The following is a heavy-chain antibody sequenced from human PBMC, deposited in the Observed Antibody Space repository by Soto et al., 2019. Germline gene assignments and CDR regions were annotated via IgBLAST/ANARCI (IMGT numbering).Heavy chain of an antibody. V-gene: IGHV4-34*01. CDR1: GGSFSGYY. CDR2: INHSGST. CDR3: ARGGLWFGEGLDY. D-gene: IGHD3-10*01. J-gene: IGHJ4*02. Sequence: PSETLSVTCAVYGGSFSGYYWSWIRQPPGKGLEWIGEINHSGSTNYNPSLKSRVTISVDTSKNQFSLKLSSVTAADTAVYYCARGGLWFGEGLDYWGQAPLVTVST.